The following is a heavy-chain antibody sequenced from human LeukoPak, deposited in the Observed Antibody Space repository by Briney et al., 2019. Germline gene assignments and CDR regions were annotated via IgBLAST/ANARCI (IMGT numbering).Heavy chain of an antibody. D-gene: IGHD3-10*01. CDR3: ARDDCRYYYGSGTSDRICYYMDV. J-gene: IGHJ6*03. Sequence: SETLSLTCTVSGGSISSSSYYWGWIRQPPGKGLEWLGSIYYSGSTYCNPSLKSRVTISVDTSKNQFSLKLSSVTAADTAVYYCARDDCRYYYGSGTSDRICYYMDVWGKGTTVTISS. CDR2: IYYSGST. CDR1: GGSISSSSYY. V-gene: IGHV4-39*07.